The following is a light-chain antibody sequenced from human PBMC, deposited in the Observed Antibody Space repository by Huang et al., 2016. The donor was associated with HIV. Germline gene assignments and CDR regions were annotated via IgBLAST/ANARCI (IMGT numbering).Light chain of an antibody. CDR2: DAS. J-gene: IGKJ1*01. V-gene: IGKV3-11*01. CDR3: QQRNNWPPWT. Sequence: EIVLTQSPATLSLSPGEGATLSCRASQSIGSYLAWYQQRPGQAPRLLIYDASVRATGNPAWFSGRGSGTDFTLTISSLEPEDFAVYCCQQRNNWPPWTFGQGTKVELK. CDR1: QSIGSY.